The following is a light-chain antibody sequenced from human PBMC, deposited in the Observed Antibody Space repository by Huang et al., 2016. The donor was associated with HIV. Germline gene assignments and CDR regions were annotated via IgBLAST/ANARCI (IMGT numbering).Light chain of an antibody. J-gene: IGKJ2*01. Sequence: DIVLTQSPATLSLSPGERVTLSCRASQSVGSYLAWYQQKPGQAPRLLIYDTSNRATGIPTRVSGSGSGTDFTLTISSLESEDFAVYYCQQRSNWPHTFGQGTRLEI. CDR3: QQRSNWPHT. CDR1: QSVGSY. CDR2: DTS. V-gene: IGKV3-11*01.